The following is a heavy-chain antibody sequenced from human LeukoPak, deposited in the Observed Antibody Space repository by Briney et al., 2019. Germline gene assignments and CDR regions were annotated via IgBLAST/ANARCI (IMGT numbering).Heavy chain of an antibody. V-gene: IGHV1-18*01. J-gene: IGHJ4*02. CDR1: GYTFTSYD. D-gene: IGHD5-18*01. CDR3: ARGGYSYGYEY. CDR2: ISAYTGNT. Sequence: ASVNVSCKASGYTFTSYDISWVRQAPGQGLEWMGWISAYTGNTNYAQKVQGRVTMTTDTSTTTAYMELRSLRSDDTAVYYCARGGYSYGYEYWGQGTLVTVSS.